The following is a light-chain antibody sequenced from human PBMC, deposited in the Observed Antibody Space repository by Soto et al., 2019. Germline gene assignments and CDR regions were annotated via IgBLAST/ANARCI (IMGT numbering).Light chain of an antibody. Sequence: QSVLTQPPSVSGAPGQRVTISCTGSSSNIGAGYNVHWYQQFPGTAPKLVIYDNSNRPSGVPDRFSGSKSGTSASLAITGLRPEDEADYYCQSYDRSLTGVVFGGGTKLTVL. CDR3: QSYDRSLTGVV. CDR2: DNS. V-gene: IGLV1-40*01. J-gene: IGLJ2*01. CDR1: SSNIGAGYN.